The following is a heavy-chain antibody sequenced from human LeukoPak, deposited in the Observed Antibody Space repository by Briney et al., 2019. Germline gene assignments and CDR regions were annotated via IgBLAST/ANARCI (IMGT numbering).Heavy chain of an antibody. V-gene: IGHV5-51*01. Sequence: GESLKISCKGSGYSFTNYWIAWMRQMPGKGLEWMGIIYPGDSDTRYSPSFQGQVTISADKSISTAYLQWSSLKASDTAMYYCARGGYYYDRSGYYRLDYWGQGTLVTVSS. CDR3: ARGGYYYDRSGYYRLDY. CDR1: GYSFTNYW. CDR2: IYPGDSDT. D-gene: IGHD3-22*01. J-gene: IGHJ4*02.